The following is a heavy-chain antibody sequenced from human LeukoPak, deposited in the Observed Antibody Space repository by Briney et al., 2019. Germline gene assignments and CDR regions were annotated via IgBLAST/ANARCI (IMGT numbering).Heavy chain of an antibody. CDR3: ARAIDFWSGYYNAFDI. CDR2: IIPIFGTA. V-gene: IGHV1-69*06. D-gene: IGHD3-3*01. Sequence: PGASVKVSCKASGGTFSSYAISWVRQAPGQGLEWMGGIIPIFGTANYAQKFQGRVTITADKSTSTAYMELSSLRSEDTAVYYCARAIDFWSGYYNAFDIWGQGTMVTVSS. J-gene: IGHJ3*02. CDR1: GGTFSSYA.